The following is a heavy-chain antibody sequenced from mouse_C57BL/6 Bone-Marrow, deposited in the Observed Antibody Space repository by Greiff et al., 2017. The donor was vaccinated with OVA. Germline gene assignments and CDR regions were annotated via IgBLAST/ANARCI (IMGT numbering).Heavy chain of an antibody. CDR1: GFSLSTFGMG. V-gene: IGHV8-8*01. CDR3: ARIYYGSSYDYWYFDV. Sequence: QVTLKVSGPGILQPSQTLSLTCSFSGFSLSTFGMGVGWIRQPSGKGLEWLAHIWWDDDKYYNPALKSRLTISKDTSQNQVFLKIANVDTADTATYYCARIYYGSSYDYWYFDVWGTGTTVTVSS. D-gene: IGHD1-1*01. CDR2: IWWDDDK. J-gene: IGHJ1*03.